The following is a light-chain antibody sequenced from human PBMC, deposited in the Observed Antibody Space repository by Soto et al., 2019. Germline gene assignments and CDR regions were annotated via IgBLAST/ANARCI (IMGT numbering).Light chain of an antibody. V-gene: IGKV1-5*01. CDR2: LAS. CDR3: QQYDSAPT. Sequence: DLQMTQSPSSLSASVGDSVTITCRASRSISRWLAWYQQKPGEAPKVLIYLASRLASGVPSRFSGSGSGTEFTLTSSRLQPDYFATYYCQQYDSAPTFGHGTKVDIK. J-gene: IGKJ3*01. CDR1: RSISRW.